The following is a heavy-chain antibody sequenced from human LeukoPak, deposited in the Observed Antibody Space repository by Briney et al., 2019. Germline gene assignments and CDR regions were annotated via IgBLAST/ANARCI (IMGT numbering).Heavy chain of an antibody. CDR1: GGSFSGYY. CDR3: ARDVGLAY. CDR2: INHSGST. V-gene: IGHV4-34*01. Sequence: SETLSLTCAVYGGSFSGYYWSWIRQPPGKGLEWIGEINHSGSTNYNPSLKSRVTISVDTSKNQFSLTLTSVTAADTAVYFCARDVGLAYWGQGILVTVSS. D-gene: IGHD3-10*02. J-gene: IGHJ4*02.